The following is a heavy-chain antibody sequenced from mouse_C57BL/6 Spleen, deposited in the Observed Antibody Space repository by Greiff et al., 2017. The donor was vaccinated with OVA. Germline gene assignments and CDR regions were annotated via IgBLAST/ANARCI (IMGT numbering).Heavy chain of an antibody. V-gene: IGHV1-47*01. CDR1: GYTFTTYP. Sequence: VMLVESGAELVKPGASVKMSCKASGYTFTTYPIEWMKQNHGKSLEWIGNFHPYNDDTKYNEKFKGKATLTVEKSSSTVYLELSRLTSDDSAVYYCARKGVGYYLYFDYWGQGTTLTVSS. CDR2: FHPYNDDT. CDR3: ARKGVGYYLYFDY. D-gene: IGHD2-3*01. J-gene: IGHJ2*01.